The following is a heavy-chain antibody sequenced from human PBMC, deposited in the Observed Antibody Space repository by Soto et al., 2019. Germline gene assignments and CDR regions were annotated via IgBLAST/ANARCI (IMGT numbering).Heavy chain of an antibody. CDR1: GFTFSSYG. Sequence: QVQLVESGGGVVQPGRSLRLSCAASGFTFSSYGMHWVRQAPGKGLEWVAVIWYDGSNKYYADSVKGRFTISRDNSKNTLDLQMNGRRAEDTAVYYCARGYCSGGSCYPYYFDYWGQGTLVTVSS. D-gene: IGHD2-15*01. CDR3: ARGYCSGGSCYPYYFDY. V-gene: IGHV3-33*01. CDR2: IWYDGSNK. J-gene: IGHJ4*02.